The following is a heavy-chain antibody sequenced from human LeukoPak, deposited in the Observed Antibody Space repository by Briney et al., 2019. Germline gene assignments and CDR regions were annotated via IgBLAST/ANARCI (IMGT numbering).Heavy chain of an antibody. Sequence: GGSLRLPCAASGFSFGSYAMSWVRQAPGKGLEWISTISGRGGSTYYADSVQGRFTISRDNSKDTLCLQMNSLRVEDTAAYYCAKDLVRLGETALVGSPYWGQGTLVTVSS. CDR3: AKDLVRLGETALVGSPY. D-gene: IGHD5-18*01. CDR1: GFSFGSYA. CDR2: ISGRGGST. J-gene: IGHJ4*02. V-gene: IGHV3-23*01.